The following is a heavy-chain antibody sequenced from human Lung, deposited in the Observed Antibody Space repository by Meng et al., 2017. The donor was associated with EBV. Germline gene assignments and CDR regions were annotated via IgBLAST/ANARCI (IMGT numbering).Heavy chain of an antibody. CDR1: GFSLSTSGVG. CDR3: AHRHRLRDFDY. CDR2: IYWDDDK. J-gene: IGHJ4*02. V-gene: IGHV2-5*02. D-gene: IGHD4-17*01. Sequence: QSVIKESYPALVKPTQTLTLTFTFSGFSLSTSGVGVGWIRQPPGKALEWLALIYWDDDKRYSPSLKNRLTITKDTSKNQVVLTLTNIDPVDTATYYCAHRHRLRDFDYWGQGTLVTVSS.